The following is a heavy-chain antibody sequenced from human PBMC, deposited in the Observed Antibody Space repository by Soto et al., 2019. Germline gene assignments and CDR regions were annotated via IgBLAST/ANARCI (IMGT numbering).Heavy chain of an antibody. CDR1: GFTFSSYA. CDR2: ISGSDNSK. Sequence: EVQLLESGGGLVQPGGSLRLSCAAFGFTFSSYAISWVRQAPGNGLEWVSAISGSDNSKYYADSVKGRFNLSRDNPKNTLYLQMSSLIADDTAVYYCAPMGVWGQGTTVTVSS. CDR3: APMGV. V-gene: IGHV3-23*01. J-gene: IGHJ6*02.